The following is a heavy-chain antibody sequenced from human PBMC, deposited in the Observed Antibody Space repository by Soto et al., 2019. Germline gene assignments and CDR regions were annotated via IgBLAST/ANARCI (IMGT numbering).Heavy chain of an antibody. CDR2: IYPGDSDT. V-gene: IGHV5-51*01. D-gene: IGHD3-16*01. CDR1: GYSFTSYW. J-gene: IGHJ6*02. Sequence: GSLKISCKGSGYSFTSYWIGWVRQMPGKGLEWMGIIYPGDSDTRYSPSFQGQVTISADKSISTAYLQWSSLKASDTAMYYCARRGGVTPYLYYYPYNGTDFSGQATTRTGSS. CDR3: ARRGGVTPYLYYYPYNGTDF.